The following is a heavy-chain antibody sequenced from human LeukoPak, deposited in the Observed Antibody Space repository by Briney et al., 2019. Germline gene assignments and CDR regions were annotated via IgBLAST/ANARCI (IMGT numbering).Heavy chain of an antibody. CDR2: ISPNSGDT. V-gene: IGHV1-2*02. D-gene: IGHD2-15*01. J-gene: IGHJ4*02. CDR1: GYIFIDSY. CDR3: ARDETADCSRGSCYWD. Sequence: ASVKVSCKASGYIFIDSYLHWVRQAPGRGLEWLGWISPNSGDTYYAPKFQGKITLARDTSVSTAYMDVRSLRSDDTAVYYCARDETADCSRGSCYWDWGQGTLVNVSS.